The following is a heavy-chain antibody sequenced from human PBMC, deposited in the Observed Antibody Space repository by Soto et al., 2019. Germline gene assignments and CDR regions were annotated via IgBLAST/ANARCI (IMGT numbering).Heavy chain of an antibody. Sequence: QITLKESGLTLMKHTQTLTLTCTFSGFSLRTSGVGVGWLRQPPGKALEWLAFIYWDDDKRYSPSLKNRLAITKDTSKKQVVLTMANMDPVDTATYYCAHRREYSGAWNSGCFDSWGQGTLVTVSS. CDR2: IYWDDDK. V-gene: IGHV2-5*02. CDR3: AHRREYSGAWNSGCFDS. J-gene: IGHJ4*02. D-gene: IGHD1-26*01. CDR1: GFSLRTSGVG.